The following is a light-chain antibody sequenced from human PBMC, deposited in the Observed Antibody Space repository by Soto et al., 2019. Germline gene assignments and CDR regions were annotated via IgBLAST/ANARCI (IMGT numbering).Light chain of an antibody. J-gene: IGKJ5*01. V-gene: IGKV3-20*01. CDR2: GAS. CDR3: QQYDNSIS. CDR1: QSVSSNY. Sequence: EIVLTQSPDTVSLSPGETATLSCRASQSVSSNYLAWYQQKPGQAPRLLIYGASSRATRIPDRFIGSGSGTDFTLSISRLEPEDFAVFYCQQYDNSISFGQGTRLEI.